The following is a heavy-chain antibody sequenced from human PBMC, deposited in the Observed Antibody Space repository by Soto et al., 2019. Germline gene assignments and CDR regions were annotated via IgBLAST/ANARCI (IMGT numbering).Heavy chain of an antibody. Sequence: EVQLVESGGGLVKPGGSLRLSCEASGFTFSNVWRNWVGQAPGKGLEWVGRIKSKRNSATTDYAAPVKGRFTISRDDSRNTLYLQMNSLKTEDTAVYYCATDRTRTFDCWGQGTLVTVSS. CDR2: IKSKRNSATT. CDR3: ATDRTRTFDC. J-gene: IGHJ4*02. V-gene: IGHV3-15*07. CDR1: GFTFSNVW.